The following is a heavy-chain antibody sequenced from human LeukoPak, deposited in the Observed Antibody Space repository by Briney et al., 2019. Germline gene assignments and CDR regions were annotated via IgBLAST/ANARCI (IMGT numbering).Heavy chain of an antibody. J-gene: IGHJ4*02. Sequence: QAGGSLRLSCAASGFTFSSYWMHWVRQAPGKGLVWVSRIDSDGSNTKYADSVKGRFTISRDNAMHTVYLQMNSLRAEDTAVYYCARVENSGNDYWGQGTLVTVSS. CDR3: ARVENSGNDY. V-gene: IGHV3-74*03. CDR1: GFTFSSYW. CDR2: IDSDGSNT. D-gene: IGHD5-24*01.